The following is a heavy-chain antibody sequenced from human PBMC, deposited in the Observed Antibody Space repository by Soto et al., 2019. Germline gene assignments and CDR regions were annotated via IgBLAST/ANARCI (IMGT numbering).Heavy chain of an antibody. CDR1: GGPPSWYY. V-gene: IGHV4-34*01. CDR2: INHSGST. D-gene: IGHD2-2*01. Sequence: PSQSLSLTCAVYGGPPSWYYWSGIGEPPGKGLGWIGEINHSGSTNYNPSLKSRVTISVDTSKNQFSLKLSSVTAADTAVYYCAREVVVVPAAIDYYYYGMDVWGQGTTVSVS. J-gene: IGHJ6*02. CDR3: AREVVVVPAAIDYYYYGMDV.